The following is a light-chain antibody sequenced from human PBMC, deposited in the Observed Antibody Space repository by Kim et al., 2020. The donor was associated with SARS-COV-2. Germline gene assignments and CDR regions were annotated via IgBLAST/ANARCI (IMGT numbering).Light chain of an antibody. CDR1: SGSIASNY. Sequence: NFMLTQPHPVSESPGKTVTISCTRSSGSIASNYVQWYQQRPGSSPTTVIYEDNQRPSGVPDRFSGSIDSSSNSASLTISGLKTEDEADYYCQSYDSTNRVFGGGTQLTVL. CDR2: EDN. V-gene: IGLV6-57*01. CDR3: QSYDSTNRV. J-gene: IGLJ3*02.